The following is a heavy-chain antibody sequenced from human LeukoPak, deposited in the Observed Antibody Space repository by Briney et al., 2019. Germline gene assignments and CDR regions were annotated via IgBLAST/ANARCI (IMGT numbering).Heavy chain of an antibody. CDR3: ARVRLGSGWSLFDF. D-gene: IGHD6-19*01. CDR2: IYSGGST. J-gene: IGHJ4*02. Sequence: PGGSLRLSCAASGFTVSSNYMSWVRQAPGKGLEWVSVIYSGGSTYYADSVKGRFTISRHISQNTLYLQMNSLRAEDTAVYYCARVRLGSGWSLFDFWGQGTLVTVFS. CDR1: GFTVSSNY. V-gene: IGHV3-53*04.